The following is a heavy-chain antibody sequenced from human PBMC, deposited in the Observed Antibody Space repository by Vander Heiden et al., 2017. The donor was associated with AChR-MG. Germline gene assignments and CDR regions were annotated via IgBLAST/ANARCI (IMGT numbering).Heavy chain of an antibody. V-gene: IGHV1-69*06. CDR2: IIPIFGTA. CDR1: GGTFSSYA. CDR3: ATDYCSGGSCYAYYYGMDV. D-gene: IGHD2-15*01. Sequence: QVQLVQSGAEVKKPGSSVKVSCKASGGTFSSYAIGWVRQAPGQGLEWMGGIIPIFGTANYAQKFQGRVTITADKSTSTAYMELSSLRSEDTAVYYCATDYCSGGSCYAYYYGMDVWGQGTTVTVS. J-gene: IGHJ6*02.